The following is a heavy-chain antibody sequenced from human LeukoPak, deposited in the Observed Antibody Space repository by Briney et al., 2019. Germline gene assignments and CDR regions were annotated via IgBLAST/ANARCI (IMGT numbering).Heavy chain of an antibody. J-gene: IGHJ3*02. D-gene: IGHD5-24*01. V-gene: IGHV3-66*01. Sequence: PGGSLRLSCAASGFTVSSNYMSWVRQAPGKGLEWVSVIYSGGSTYYADSVKGRFTISRDNSKNTLYLQMNGLRAEDTAVYYCARESRDGYNLASAFDIWGQATIATVSS. CDR2: IYSGGST. CDR3: ARESRDGYNLASAFDI. CDR1: GFTVSSNY.